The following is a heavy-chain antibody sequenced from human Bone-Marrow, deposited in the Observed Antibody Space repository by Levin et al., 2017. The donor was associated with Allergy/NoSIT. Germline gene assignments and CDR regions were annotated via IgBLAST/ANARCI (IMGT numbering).Heavy chain of an antibody. CDR3: AKRGGGLSRVFDF. D-gene: IGHD6-25*01. V-gene: IGHV3-23*01. Sequence: GESLKISCVTSGFTFSNYAMAWVRQPPGKGLEWVSLISNNGETRYYSDSVRGRFTVSRDNSKNKLFLQMNGLRADDTAVYYCAKRGGGLSRVFDFWGQGALVIVSS. CDR2: ISNNGETR. CDR1: GFTFSNYA. J-gene: IGHJ4*02.